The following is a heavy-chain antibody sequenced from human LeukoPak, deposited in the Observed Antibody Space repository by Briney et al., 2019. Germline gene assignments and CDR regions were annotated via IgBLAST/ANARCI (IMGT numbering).Heavy chain of an antibody. J-gene: IGHJ4*02. D-gene: IGHD5-12*01. CDR3: ASVYSGYDNTIDY. V-gene: IGHV1-8*01. CDR2: MNPNSGNT. CDR1: GYTFTSYD. Sequence: ASVKVSCKAFGYTFTSYDIDWVRQATGQGLEWMGWMNPNSGNTGYAQKFQGRVTMTRNTSISTAYMELSSLTSEDTAVYYCASVYSGYDNTIDYWGQGTLVTVSS.